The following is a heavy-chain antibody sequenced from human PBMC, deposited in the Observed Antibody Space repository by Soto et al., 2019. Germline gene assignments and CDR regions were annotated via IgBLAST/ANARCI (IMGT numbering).Heavy chain of an antibody. V-gene: IGHV4-38-2*02. J-gene: IGHJ4*02. CDR2: FSQIGTT. CDR3: ARDNCGGDCHFDY. Sequence: GWIRQPPGKGLEWIGSFSQIGTTFYNPSLKSRVTISVDTSKNQFSLRLNSVTAADTAVYFCARDNCGGDCHFDYWGQGTLVSVSS. D-gene: IGHD2-21*02.